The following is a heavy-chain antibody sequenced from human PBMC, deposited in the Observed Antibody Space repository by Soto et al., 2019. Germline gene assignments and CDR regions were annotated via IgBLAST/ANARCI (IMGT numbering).Heavy chain of an antibody. V-gene: IGHV1-2*02. CDR1: GYTFIGYY. CDR3: ARDVSVSGDLGWFDS. CDR2: INPNSGGT. Sequence: ASVKVSCKASGYTFIGYYIHLVRQAPGQGLEWMGWINPNSGGTNYAQKFQGRVTMTRDTSISTAYMELSRLRSDDTAVYYCARDVSVSGDLGWFDSWGQGTLVNVS. J-gene: IGHJ5*01. D-gene: IGHD2-21*02.